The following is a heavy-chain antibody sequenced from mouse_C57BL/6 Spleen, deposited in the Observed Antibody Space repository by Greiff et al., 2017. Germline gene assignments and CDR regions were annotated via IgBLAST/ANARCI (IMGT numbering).Heavy chain of an antibody. CDR3: ARSDDYDAGGYYAMDY. Sequence: VQLQQPGAELVRPGTSVKLSCKASGYTFTSYWMHWVKQRPGQGLEWVGVIDPSDSYTNYNQKFKGKATLTVDTSSSTAYMQLSSLTSEDSAVYYCARSDDYDAGGYYAMDYWGQGTSVTVSS. CDR2: IDPSDSYT. D-gene: IGHD2-4*01. CDR1: GYTFTSYW. J-gene: IGHJ4*01. V-gene: IGHV1-59*01.